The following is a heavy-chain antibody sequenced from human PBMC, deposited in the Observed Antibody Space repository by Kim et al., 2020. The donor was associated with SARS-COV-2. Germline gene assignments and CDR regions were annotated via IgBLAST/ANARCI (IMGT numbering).Heavy chain of an antibody. CDR3: ARGRAGVVPSPVLGLGPYYEYFIMDV. J-gene: IGHJ6*02. CDR1: GESFSGYQ. V-gene: IGHV4-34*01. CDR2: IHQSGSF. Sequence: SETLSLTCAVYGESFSGYQWSWIRQPPGKGLEWIGQIHQSGSFNYNPSLKSRVTMSTDTSKNQFSLKLTSVTAADTAFYFCARGRAGVVPSPVLGLGPYYEYFIMDVWGRGTTVTVSS. D-gene: IGHD2-8*02.